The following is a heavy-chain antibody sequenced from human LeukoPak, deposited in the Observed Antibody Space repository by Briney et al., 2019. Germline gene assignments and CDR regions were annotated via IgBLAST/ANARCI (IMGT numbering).Heavy chain of an antibody. CDR1: GFTFSDYA. J-gene: IGHJ4*02. Sequence: PGGSLRLSCAVSGFTFSDYAMSWVRQAPGKGLEWVSGISGSGAYSYYADSVKGRFTISRDNSMNTLYLQMNSLRAEDTAVYYCAKVRWGSDNALDSWGQGTLVTGSS. D-gene: IGHD3-16*01. CDR3: AKVRWGSDNALDS. V-gene: IGHV3-23*01. CDR2: ISGSGAYS.